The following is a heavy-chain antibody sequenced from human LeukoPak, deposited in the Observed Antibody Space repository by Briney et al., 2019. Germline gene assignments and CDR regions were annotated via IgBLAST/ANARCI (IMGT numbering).Heavy chain of an antibody. J-gene: IGHJ3*02. CDR2: IYHSGST. Sequence: SGTLSLTCAVSGGSISSSNWWSWVRQPPGKGLEWIGEIYHSGSTNYNPSLKSRVTISVDKSKNQFSLKLSSVTAADTAVYYCARDGIAAAGETTDGDDAFDIWGQGTMVTVSS. CDR3: ARDGIAAAGETTDGDDAFDI. V-gene: IGHV4-4*02. D-gene: IGHD6-13*01. CDR1: GGSISSSNW.